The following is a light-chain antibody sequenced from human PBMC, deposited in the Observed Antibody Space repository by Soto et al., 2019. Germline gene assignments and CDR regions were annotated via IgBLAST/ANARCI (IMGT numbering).Light chain of an antibody. V-gene: IGKV3-20*01. J-gene: IGKJ5*01. CDR3: QHYQVGQPIA. CDR1: QSVGTR. CDR2: GAS. Sequence: VLTQSPDTLSFSPWERATLSCRASQSVGTRLAWYQHKTGQAPSLLMSGASSRATGIPDRFSGSGSETDFTLTISRLEPEDFALYYCQHYQVGQPIAFGRGTRLEIK.